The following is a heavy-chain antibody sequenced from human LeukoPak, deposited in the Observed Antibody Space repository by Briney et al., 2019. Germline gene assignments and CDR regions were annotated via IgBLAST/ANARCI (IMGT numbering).Heavy chain of an antibody. CDR1: GGSFSGYY. CDR3: ARVGYGSGSYFVRSLFDY. CDR2: INHSGST. V-gene: IGHV4-34*01. D-gene: IGHD3-10*01. Sequence: SETRSLTCAVYGGSFSGYYWSWIRQPPGKGLEWIGEINHSGSTNYNPSLKSRVTISVDTSKNQFSLKLSSVTAADTAVYYCARVGYGSGSYFVRSLFDYWGQGTLVTVSS. J-gene: IGHJ4*02.